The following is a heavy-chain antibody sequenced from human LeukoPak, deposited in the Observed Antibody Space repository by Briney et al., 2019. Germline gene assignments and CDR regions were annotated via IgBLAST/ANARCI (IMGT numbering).Heavy chain of an antibody. D-gene: IGHD2-2*01. V-gene: IGHV1-69*05. Sequence: SVKVSCKASGGTFSSYAISWVRQAPGQGLEWMGGIIPIFGTANYAQKFQGRVTITTDESTSTAYMELSSLRSEDTAVYYCARDLGYCSSTSCFNWFDPWGQGTLVTVSS. CDR1: GGTFSSYA. CDR2: IIPIFGTA. CDR3: ARDLGYCSSTSCFNWFDP. J-gene: IGHJ5*02.